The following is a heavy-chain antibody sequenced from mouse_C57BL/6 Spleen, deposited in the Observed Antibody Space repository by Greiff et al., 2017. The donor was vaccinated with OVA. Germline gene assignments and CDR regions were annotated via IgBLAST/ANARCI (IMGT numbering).Heavy chain of an antibody. CDR1: GYTFTDYY. V-gene: IGHV1-26*01. CDR2: INPNNGGT. CDR3: ARPYYGSSPSYWYFDV. D-gene: IGHD1-1*01. Sequence: EVQLQQSGPELVKPGASVKISCKASGYTFTDYYMNWVKQSHGKSLEWIGDINPNNGGTSYNQKFKGKATLTVDKSSSTAYMELRSLTSEDSAVYYCARPYYGSSPSYWYFDVWGTGTTVTVSS. J-gene: IGHJ1*03.